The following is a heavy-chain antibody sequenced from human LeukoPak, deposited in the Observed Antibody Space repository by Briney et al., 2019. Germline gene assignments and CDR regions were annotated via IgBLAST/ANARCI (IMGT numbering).Heavy chain of an antibody. Sequence: PSETLSLTCTVSGGSISSGSYSCSWIRQPPGKGLEWIGYIYYSGSTYYNPSLKSRVTISVDTSKNQFSLKLSSVTAADTAVYYCARDSVYSGSSLDYWGQGTLVTVSS. CDR3: ARDSVYSGSSLDY. V-gene: IGHV4-30-4*07. CDR2: IYYSGST. D-gene: IGHD1-26*01. J-gene: IGHJ4*02. CDR1: GGSISSGSYS.